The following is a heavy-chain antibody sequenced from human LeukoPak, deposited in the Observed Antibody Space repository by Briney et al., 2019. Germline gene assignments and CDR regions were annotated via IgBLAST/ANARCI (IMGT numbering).Heavy chain of an antibody. CDR2: IYTSGST. Sequence: SSETLSLTCTVSGGSISSGSYYWSWIRQPAGKGLEWIGRIYTSGSTNYTPSLKSRVTISVDTSKNQFSLKLSSVTAADTAVYYCARDGGLGYCSGGSCLNWFDPWGQGTLVTVSS. V-gene: IGHV4-61*02. D-gene: IGHD2-15*01. CDR1: GGSISSGSYY. CDR3: ARDGGLGYCSGGSCLNWFDP. J-gene: IGHJ5*02.